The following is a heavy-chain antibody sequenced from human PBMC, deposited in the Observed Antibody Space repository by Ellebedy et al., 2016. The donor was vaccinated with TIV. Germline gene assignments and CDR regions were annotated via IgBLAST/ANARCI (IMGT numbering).Heavy chain of an antibody. D-gene: IGHD1/OR15-1a*01. J-gene: IGHJ2*01. V-gene: IGHV3-23*01. CDR2: ISGSGGRK. CDR3: AIPSGRYGTKY. CDR1: GFTFSSYA. Sequence: GESLKISCAASGFTFSSYAMSWVRQAPGKGLEWVSGISGSGGRKYYADSVKGRFTISRDNSRNTLNLQMNSLRAEDTAVYYCAIPSGRYGTKYWGRGTLVTVSA.